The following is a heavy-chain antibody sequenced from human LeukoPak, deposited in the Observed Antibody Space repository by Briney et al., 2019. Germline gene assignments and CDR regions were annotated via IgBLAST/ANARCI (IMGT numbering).Heavy chain of an antibody. CDR1: GGTFSSYA. J-gene: IGHJ4*02. Sequence: ASVKVSCKASGGTFSSYAISWVRQAPGQGLEWMGRIIPIFGTANYAQKFQGRVTITADKSTNTAYMELSSLRSEDTAVYYCARTLYDSSGYMAPFDYWGQGTLVTVSS. V-gene: IGHV1-69*06. CDR2: IIPIFGTA. D-gene: IGHD3-22*01. CDR3: ARTLYDSSGYMAPFDY.